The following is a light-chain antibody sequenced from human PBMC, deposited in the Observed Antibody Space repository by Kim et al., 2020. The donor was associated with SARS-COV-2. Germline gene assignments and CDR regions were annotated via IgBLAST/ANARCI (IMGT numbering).Light chain of an antibody. V-gene: IGKV3-20*01. CDR1: QSVSSSS. CDR3: QQTAASRT. CDR2: GTS. Sequence: IVLTQSPGTLSLSPGERATLSCRASQSVSSSSLAWYQQKPGQAPRLLIYGTSSRATGIPDRFSGSGSGTDFTLTISRLEPDDFAVYYCQQTAASRTFSLGTKVDIK. J-gene: IGKJ1*01.